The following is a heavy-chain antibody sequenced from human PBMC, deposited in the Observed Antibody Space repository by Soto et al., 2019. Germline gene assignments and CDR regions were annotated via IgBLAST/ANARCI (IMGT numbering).Heavy chain of an antibody. J-gene: IGHJ3*02. D-gene: IGHD6-6*01. CDR3: ARDTLVAFDI. CDR1: ELTFSDYY. V-gene: IGHV3-11*01. CDR2: ISSSGSTI. Sequence: GGPRRLSFPPPELTFSDYYMRWIRQAPGKGLEWVSYISSSGSTIYYADSVKGRFTISRDNAKNSLYLQMNSLRAEDTAVYYGARDTLVAFDIWGQGAMVTVSS.